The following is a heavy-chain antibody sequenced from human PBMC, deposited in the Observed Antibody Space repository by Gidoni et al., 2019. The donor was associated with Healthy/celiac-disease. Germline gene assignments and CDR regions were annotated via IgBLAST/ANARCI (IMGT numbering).Heavy chain of an antibody. Sequence: QVQLVQSGAEVKKPGSSVKVSCKAAGGTVSSYAISWVRQAPGQGLEWMGGFIPIFGTANYAQKFQGRVTITADKSTSTAYMELSSLRSEDTAVYYCARVRMVTTADRYFDLWGRGTLVTVSS. D-gene: IGHD2-15*01. CDR1: GGTVSSYA. V-gene: IGHV1-69*06. CDR3: ARVRMVTTADRYFDL. CDR2: FIPIFGTA. J-gene: IGHJ2*01.